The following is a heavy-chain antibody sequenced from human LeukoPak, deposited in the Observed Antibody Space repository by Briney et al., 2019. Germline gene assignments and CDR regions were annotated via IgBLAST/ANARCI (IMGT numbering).Heavy chain of an antibody. CDR3: TRADEYGGNTL. J-gene: IGHJ4*02. D-gene: IGHD4-23*01. V-gene: IGHV3-74*01. CDR1: GFTFSDSW. CDR2: INSDGSIA. Sequence: SGGSLRLSCAVSGFTFSDSWMHWVRQAPGKGLVWVSRINSDGSIAAYADSVKGRFTISRDNAKNTLYLQMNSLRAEDTGVYYCTRADEYGGNTLWGQGTLVTVSS.